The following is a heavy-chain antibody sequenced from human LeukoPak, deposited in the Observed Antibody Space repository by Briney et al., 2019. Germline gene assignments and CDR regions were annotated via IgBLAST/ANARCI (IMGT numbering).Heavy chain of an antibody. CDR2: IRFDGTNK. CDR3: AKKTMTGGGGGDLDI. Sequence: GGSLRLSCAASGFTFSSYGMHWVRQAPGKGLEWVSFIRFDGTNKYYADSLKGRFTISRDNSMNTLYLQMHSLRPGDTAVYYCAKKTMTGGGGGDLDIWGQGTMVTVSS. J-gene: IGHJ3*02. CDR1: GFTFSSYG. D-gene: IGHD2-21*01. V-gene: IGHV3-30*02.